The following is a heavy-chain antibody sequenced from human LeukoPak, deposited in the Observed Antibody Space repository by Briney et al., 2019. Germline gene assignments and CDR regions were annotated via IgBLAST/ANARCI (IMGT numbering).Heavy chain of an antibody. J-gene: IGHJ6*03. D-gene: IGHD5-18*01. CDR2: IYASTST. V-gene: IGHV4-61*02. CDR1: GDSISNHTSY. Sequence: PSETLSLTCTVSGDSISNHTSYWTWIRQPARKGLEWIGRIYASTSTSYNPSLKGRVTISVDTSKNQFSLKLSSVTAADTAVYYCARTTEGGYTYDYFYYYYMDVWGKGTTVTISS. CDR3: ARTTEGGYTYDYFYYYYMDV.